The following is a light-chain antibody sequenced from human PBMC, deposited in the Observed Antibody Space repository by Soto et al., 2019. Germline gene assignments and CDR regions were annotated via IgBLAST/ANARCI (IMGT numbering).Light chain of an antibody. J-gene: IGKJ1*01. CDR3: QQYNNWPRT. CDR2: RAS. Sequence: EIVITQSPATLSVSPGERATLSCRASQSLSTNLAWYQQKPGQAPRLLIYRASTRATGIPARFSGSGSGTEFTLTISSLQSEDFAVYYCQQYNNWPRTFGQGTKVDIK. V-gene: IGKV3-15*01. CDR1: QSLSTN.